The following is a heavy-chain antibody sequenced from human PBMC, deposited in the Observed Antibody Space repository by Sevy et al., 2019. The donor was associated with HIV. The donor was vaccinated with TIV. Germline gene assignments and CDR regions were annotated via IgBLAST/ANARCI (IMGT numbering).Heavy chain of an antibody. D-gene: IGHD6-13*01. J-gene: IGHJ4*02. CDR2: IKQDGSEK. CDR3: ARAPVGSGWYFPRGIDY. Sequence: GGSLRLSCAASGFTFSTYWMTWVRQAPGKGLEWVANIKQDGSEKYYAESVKGRLTGSRDNTKNSRYLQLNSLRAEDTAIYYCARAPVGSGWYFPRGIDYWGQGTLVTVSS. CDR1: GFTFSTYW. V-gene: IGHV3-7*01.